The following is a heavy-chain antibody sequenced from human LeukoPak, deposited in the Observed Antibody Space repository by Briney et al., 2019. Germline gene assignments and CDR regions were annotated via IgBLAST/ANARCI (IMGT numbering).Heavy chain of an antibody. Sequence: SETLSLTCTVSGGSISGTTYYWAWIRQPPGKGLEWIGTIYYTGSTYYKPSLKSRVTISVDTSKNQFSLKLSSVTAADTAVYYCARGLKLEHNYYYMDVWGKGTTVTVSS. CDR3: ARGLKLEHNYYYMDV. J-gene: IGHJ6*03. CDR1: GGSISGTTYY. CDR2: IYYTGST. V-gene: IGHV4-39*07. D-gene: IGHD1/OR15-1a*01.